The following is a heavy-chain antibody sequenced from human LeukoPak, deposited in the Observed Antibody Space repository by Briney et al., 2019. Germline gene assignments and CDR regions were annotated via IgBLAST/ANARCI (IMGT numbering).Heavy chain of an antibody. D-gene: IGHD6-19*01. V-gene: IGHV4-39*07. CDR3: ARAGGSGLIDY. Sequence: SETLSLTCTVSGGSISSYYWGWIRQPPGKGLVWIGSMYYSGSTYYNPSLKSRVTISINTSKNQFSLKLSSVTAADTAVYYCARAGGSGLIDYWGQGTLVTVSS. CDR2: MYYSGST. CDR1: GGSISSYY. J-gene: IGHJ4*02.